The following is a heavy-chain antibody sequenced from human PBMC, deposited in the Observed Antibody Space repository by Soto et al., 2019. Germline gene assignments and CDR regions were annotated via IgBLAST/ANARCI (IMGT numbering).Heavy chain of an antibody. Sequence: ASVKVSCKASGYTFTSYDINWVRQATGQRLERKKRMNLNSGNTGYAQKFQGRVTMTRNTSISTAYMELSSLRSEDTAVYYCARDTYNEVVPAADRPDYYYYYMDVWGKGTTVTVSS. CDR1: GYTFTSYD. V-gene: IGHV1-8*01. CDR2: MNLNSGNT. D-gene: IGHD2-2*01. CDR3: ARDTYNEVVPAADRPDYYYYYMDV. J-gene: IGHJ6*03.